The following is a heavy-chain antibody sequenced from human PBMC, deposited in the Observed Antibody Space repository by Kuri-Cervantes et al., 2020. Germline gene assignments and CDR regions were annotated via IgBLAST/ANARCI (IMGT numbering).Heavy chain of an antibody. CDR3: ARQMATKSDGAFDI. CDR1: GGSISSGDYY. CDR2: IYYSGST. V-gene: IGHV4-30-4*01. D-gene: IGHD5-24*01. Sequence: SETLSLTCTVSGGSISSGDYYWSWIRQPPGKGLEWIGYIYYSGSTYYNPSLKSRVTISVDTSKNQFSLKLSSVTAADTAVYYCARQMATKSDGAFDIWGQGTMVTVSS. J-gene: IGHJ3*02.